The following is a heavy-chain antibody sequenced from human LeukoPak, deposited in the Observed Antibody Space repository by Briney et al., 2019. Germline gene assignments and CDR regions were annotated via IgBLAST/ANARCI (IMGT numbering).Heavy chain of an antibody. CDR1: GFTFSSYS. CDR3: ARVEGDFWSDYMDV. CDR2: ISSSSSYI. Sequence: GGSLRLSCAASGFTFSSYSMNWVRQAPGKGLEWVSYISSSSSYIYYADSVKGRFTISRDNAKNSLYLQMNSLRAEDTAVYYCARVEGDFWSDYMDVWGKGTTVTVSS. V-gene: IGHV3-21*05. D-gene: IGHD3-3*01. J-gene: IGHJ6*03.